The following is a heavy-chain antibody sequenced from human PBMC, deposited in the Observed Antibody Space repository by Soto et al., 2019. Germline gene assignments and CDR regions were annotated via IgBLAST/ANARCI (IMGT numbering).Heavy chain of an antibody. CDR1: GFSFSDYY. CDR3: XXXXXXXXXXWXXP. Sequence: QVQLVESGGGVVKPGASLRLSCAASGFSFSDYYMSWVRQAPGKGLEWVSYIGSSERIRYYADSVRGRFTISRDNAKNSLYXQXXXXXXXXXXXXXXXXXXXXXXXXWXXPWGQGTLVTV. V-gene: IGHV3-11*01. CDR2: IGSSERIR. J-gene: IGHJ5*02.